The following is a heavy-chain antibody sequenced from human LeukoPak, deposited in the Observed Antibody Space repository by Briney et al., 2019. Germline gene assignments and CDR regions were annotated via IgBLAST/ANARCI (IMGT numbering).Heavy chain of an antibody. CDR3: AKDLAAQQWLVTYYFDY. D-gene: IGHD6-19*01. CDR1: GFTFSSYA. CDR2: ISGSGGST. J-gene: IGHJ4*02. Sequence: GGSLRLSCAASGFTFSSYAMSWVRQAPGKGLEWVSAISGSGGSTYYADSVKGRFTISRDNSKNTLYLQMNSLRAEDTAVYYCAKDLAAQQWLVTYYFDYWGQGTLVTVSS. V-gene: IGHV3-23*01.